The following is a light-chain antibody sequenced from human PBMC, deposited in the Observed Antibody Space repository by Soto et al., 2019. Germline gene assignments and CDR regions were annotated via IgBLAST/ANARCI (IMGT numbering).Light chain of an antibody. V-gene: IGLV2-23*03. CDR1: SSDVGSYNL. CDR3: CSYAGSSTFEGV. Sequence: QSALTQPASVSGSPGQPITISCTGTSSDVGSYNLVSWYQQHPGKAPKLMIYEGSKRPSGVSNRFSGSKSGNTASLTISGLQAEDEADYYCCSYAGSSTFEGVFGGGTQLTVL. J-gene: IGLJ2*01. CDR2: EGS.